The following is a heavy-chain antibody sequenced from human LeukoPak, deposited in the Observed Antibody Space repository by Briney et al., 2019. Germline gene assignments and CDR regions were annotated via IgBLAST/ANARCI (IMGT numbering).Heavy chain of an antibody. Sequence: PSETLSLTCTVSGGSISSCYWSWIRQPPGKGLEWIGTISYSGNTDYNPSLRSRVTISVDTSNNQFSLRLGSVTAADTAVYHCARHCCSGPAKRVFDIWGQGTMVTVSS. D-gene: IGHD2-15*01. CDR3: ARHCCSGPAKRVFDI. CDR2: ISYSGNT. J-gene: IGHJ3*02. CDR1: GGSISSCY. V-gene: IGHV4-59*08.